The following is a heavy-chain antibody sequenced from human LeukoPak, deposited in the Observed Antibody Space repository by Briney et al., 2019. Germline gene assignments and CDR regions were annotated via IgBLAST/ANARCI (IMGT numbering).Heavy chain of an antibody. CDR3: IRIKLGSTTRVFDY. CDR1: GFTFSNYN. D-gene: IGHD1-1*01. Sequence: GGSLRLSCATSGFTFSNYNMNWVRQAPGKGLEWVGRIRNKANSYTTEYAASVQGRLTISRDDSKNSLYLQMNGLKTEDTAMYYCIRIKLGSTTRVFDYWGQGTLVTVSS. J-gene: IGHJ4*02. V-gene: IGHV3-72*01. CDR2: IRNKANSYTT.